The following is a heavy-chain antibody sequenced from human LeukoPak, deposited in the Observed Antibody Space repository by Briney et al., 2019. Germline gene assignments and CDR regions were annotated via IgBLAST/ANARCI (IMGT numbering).Heavy chain of an antibody. Sequence: PGGSLRLSCAASGFTFSNAWMSWVRQAPGKGLEWVGRIKSKTDGGTTDYAAPVKGRFTISRDDSKNTLYLQMNSLKTEDTAVYYCTTDYYDSSGYYPPFDYWGQGTLVTVSS. CDR1: GFTFSNAW. J-gene: IGHJ4*02. D-gene: IGHD3-22*01. V-gene: IGHV3-15*01. CDR2: IKSKTDGGTT. CDR3: TTDYYDSSGYYPPFDY.